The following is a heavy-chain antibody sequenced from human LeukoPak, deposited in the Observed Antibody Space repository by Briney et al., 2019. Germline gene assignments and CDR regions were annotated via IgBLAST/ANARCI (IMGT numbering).Heavy chain of an antibody. CDR3: ATYSGSYSGYYYFDY. J-gene: IGHJ4*02. D-gene: IGHD1-26*01. Sequence: ASVKVSCRVSGYTLTELSMHWVRQAPGKGLEWMGGFDPEDGETICAQKFQGRVTMTEDTSTDTAYMELSSLRSEDTAVYYCATYSGSYSGYYYFDYWGQGTLVTVSS. CDR1: GYTLTELS. CDR2: FDPEDGET. V-gene: IGHV1-24*01.